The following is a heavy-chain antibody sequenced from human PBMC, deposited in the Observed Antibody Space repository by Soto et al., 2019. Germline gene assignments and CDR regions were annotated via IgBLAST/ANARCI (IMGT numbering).Heavy chain of an antibody. V-gene: IGHV3-11*01. Sequence: QVQLVESGGGLVKPGGSLRLSCEASGITFSDHYMTWIRQAPGKGLEWISYISGTAGTIYYADSVKGRFTISRDNAKNSLFLQLTSLTAEATAVYYCARAPYYGSGTYYYYALDVWGQGTTVTVSS. J-gene: IGHJ6*02. D-gene: IGHD3-10*01. CDR3: ARAPYYGSGTYYYYALDV. CDR1: GITFSDHY. CDR2: ISGTAGTI.